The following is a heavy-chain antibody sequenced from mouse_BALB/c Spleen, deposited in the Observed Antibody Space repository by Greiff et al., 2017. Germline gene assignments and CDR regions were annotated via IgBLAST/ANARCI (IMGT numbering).Heavy chain of an antibody. J-gene: IGHJ3*01. D-gene: IGHD2-3*01. CDR2: ISYDGSN. Sequence: EVKLMESGPGLVKPSQSLSLTCSVTGYSITSGYYWNWIRQFPGNKLEWMGYISYDGSNNYNPSLKNRISITRDTSKNQFFLKLNSVTTEDTATYYCARDGYYWFAYWGQGTLVTVSA. CDR1: GYSITSGYY. CDR3: ARDGYYWFAY. V-gene: IGHV3-6*02.